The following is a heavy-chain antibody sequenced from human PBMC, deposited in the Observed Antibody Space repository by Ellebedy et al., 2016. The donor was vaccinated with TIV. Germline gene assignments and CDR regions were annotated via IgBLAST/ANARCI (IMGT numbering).Heavy chain of an antibody. Sequence: GESLKISCAASGFTFSSYGMHWVRQAPGKGLEWVANIKQDGSEKYYVDSVKGRFTISRDNAKNSLYLQMNSLRAEDTAVYYCARGSFDWLSPVDYGMDVWGQGTTVTVSS. D-gene: IGHD3-9*01. V-gene: IGHV3-7*01. CDR1: GFTFSSYG. CDR3: ARGSFDWLSPVDYGMDV. J-gene: IGHJ6*02. CDR2: IKQDGSEK.